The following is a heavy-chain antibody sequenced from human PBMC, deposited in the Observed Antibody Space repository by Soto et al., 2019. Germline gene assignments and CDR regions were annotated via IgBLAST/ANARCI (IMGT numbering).Heavy chain of an antibody. D-gene: IGHD2-2*03. CDR3: AREGNLGRWIQPLDS. J-gene: IGHJ4*02. Sequence: SETLSLTCTVSGGSISSYYWSWIRQPPGKGLEWIGNIHYSGSTNYSPSLKSRVTMSVDTSKNHFSLKLISVTTADTAVYFCAREGNLGRWIQPLDSWGQGTLVTVSS. CDR2: IHYSGST. CDR1: GGSISSYY. V-gene: IGHV4-59*01.